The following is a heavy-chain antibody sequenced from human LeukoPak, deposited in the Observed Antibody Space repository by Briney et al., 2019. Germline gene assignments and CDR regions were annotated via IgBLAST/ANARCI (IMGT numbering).Heavy chain of an antibody. D-gene: IGHD2-2*02. CDR2: ISSNGGST. J-gene: IGHJ3*02. CDR1: GSIFSSYA. CDR3: VKGGYCSSTSCYMGFDI. V-gene: IGHV3-64D*09. Sequence: PGGSLRLSCSASGSIFSSYAMHWVRQAPGKGLEYVSAISSNGGSTYYGDSVKGRFTSPRDNSKKTLYLQMSSLRAEDAAVYYCVKGGYCSSTSCYMGFDIWGQGTMVTVSS.